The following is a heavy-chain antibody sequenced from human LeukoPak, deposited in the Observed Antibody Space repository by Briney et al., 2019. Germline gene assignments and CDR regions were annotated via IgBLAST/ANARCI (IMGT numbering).Heavy chain of an antibody. J-gene: IGHJ4*02. CDR1: GFTFSSYA. Sequence: PGRSLRLSCAASGFTFSSYAMHWVRQAPGKGLEWVAVISYDGSNKYYADSVKGRFTISRDNSKNTLYLQMNSLRAEDTAVYYCARDVHGGAFDYWGQGTLVTVSS. CDR2: ISYDGSNK. D-gene: IGHD4-23*01. V-gene: IGHV3-30-3*01. CDR3: ARDVHGGAFDY.